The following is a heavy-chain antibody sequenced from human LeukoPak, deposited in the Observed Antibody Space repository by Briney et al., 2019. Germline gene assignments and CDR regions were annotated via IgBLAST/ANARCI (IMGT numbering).Heavy chain of an antibody. CDR1: GGSFSGYY. D-gene: IGHD3-3*01. CDR3: ARASIRYYDFWSGYPNWFDP. CDR2: INHSGST. Sequence: KPSETLSLTCAVYGGSFSGYYWSWIRQPPGKGLERIGEINHSGSTNYNPSLKSRVTISVDTSKNQFSLKLSSVTAADTAVYYCARASIRYYDFWSGYPNWFDPWGQGTLVTVSS. V-gene: IGHV4-34*01. J-gene: IGHJ5*02.